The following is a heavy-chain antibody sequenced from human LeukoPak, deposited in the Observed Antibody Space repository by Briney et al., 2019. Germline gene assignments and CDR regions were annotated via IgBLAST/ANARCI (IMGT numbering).Heavy chain of an antibody. CDR1: GGTFSIYA. Sequence: GASVKVSCTASGGTFSIYAISWVRQAPGQGLEWMGWTYNSYTHYAQTLRDRLTMTTDTSTSTSYMELRSLRSDDTAVYYCARALAQGGSFDLYYFDSWGQGSLVTVSS. CDR3: ARALAQGGSFDLYYFDS. J-gene: IGHJ4*02. CDR2: TYNSYT. V-gene: IGHV1-18*01. D-gene: IGHD3-9*01.